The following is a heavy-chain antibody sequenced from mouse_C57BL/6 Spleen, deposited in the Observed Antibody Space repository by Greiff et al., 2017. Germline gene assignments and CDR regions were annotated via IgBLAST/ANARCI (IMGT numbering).Heavy chain of an antibody. Sequence: EVQLQQSGPELVKMSCKASGYTFTDYNMHWVKQSHGKSLEWIGYINPNNGGTSYNQKFKGKATLTVNKSSSTAYMELRSLTSEDSAVYYCAREDYYGSSPTKYFDVWGTGTTVTVSS. CDR1: GYTFTDYN. J-gene: IGHJ1*03. CDR2: INPNNGGT. CDR3: AREDYYGSSPTKYFDV. V-gene: IGHV1-22*01. D-gene: IGHD1-1*01.